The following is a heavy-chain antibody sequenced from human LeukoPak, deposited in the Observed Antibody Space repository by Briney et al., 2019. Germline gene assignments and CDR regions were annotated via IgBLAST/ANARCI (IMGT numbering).Heavy chain of an antibody. CDR3: ARRLRIDAFDI. V-gene: IGHV3-23*01. CDR2: ISGSGSST. J-gene: IGHJ3*02. Sequence: GGSLRLSCAASGFTFSSYVMSWVRQAPGKGLEWVSAISGSGSSTYYADSVKGRFTISRDNAKNSLYLQMNSLRAEDTAVYYCARRLRIDAFDIWGQGTMVTVSS. D-gene: IGHD4-17*01. CDR1: GFTFSSYV.